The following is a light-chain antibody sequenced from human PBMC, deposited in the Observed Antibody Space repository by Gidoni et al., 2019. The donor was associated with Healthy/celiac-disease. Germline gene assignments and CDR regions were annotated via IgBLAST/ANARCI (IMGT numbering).Light chain of an antibody. Sequence: DIVMTQSPDSLAVSLGERATINGKSSQRVLYSSNNKNYLAWYQPKPGQPPKLLIYWASTRESGVPDRFSGSGSGTDFTLTISSLQAEDVAVYYCQQYYSTPFTFXPXTKVDIK. CDR2: WAS. CDR3: QQYYSTPFT. CDR1: QRVLYSSNNKNY. J-gene: IGKJ3*01. V-gene: IGKV4-1*01.